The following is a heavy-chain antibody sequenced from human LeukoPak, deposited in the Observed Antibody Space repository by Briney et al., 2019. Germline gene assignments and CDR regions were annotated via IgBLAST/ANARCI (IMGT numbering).Heavy chain of an antibody. V-gene: IGHV3-9*01. J-gene: IGHJ4*02. CDR3: AKDQHDGTTQISDS. CDR2: ISWNSGSI. CDR1: GFTFDDYA. D-gene: IGHD1-14*01. Sequence: QSSRSLRLSCAASGFTFDDYAMHWVRQAPGKGLEWVSGISWNSGSIGYADSVKGRFTISRDNSKKTLHLQMSSLRVEDTAVYYCAKDQHDGTTQISDSWGQGTLVTVSS.